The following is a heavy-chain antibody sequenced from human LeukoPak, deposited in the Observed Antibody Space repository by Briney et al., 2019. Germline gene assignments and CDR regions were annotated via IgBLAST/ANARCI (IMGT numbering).Heavy chain of an antibody. CDR2: IYYSGST. Sequence: PSETLSLTCTVSGGSISSSSYYWGWIRQPPGKGLEWIGSIYYSGSTYYNPSLKSRVTISVDTSKNQFSLKLSSVTAADTAVYYCARERPPGYWGQGTLVTVSS. J-gene: IGHJ4*02. V-gene: IGHV4-39*07. CDR3: ARERPPGY. CDR1: GGSISSSSYY.